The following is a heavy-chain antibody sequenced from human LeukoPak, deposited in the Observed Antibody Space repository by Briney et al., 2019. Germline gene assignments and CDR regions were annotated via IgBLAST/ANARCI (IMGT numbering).Heavy chain of an antibody. CDR1: GFTFSSYW. V-gene: IGHV3-74*01. Sequence: GGSLRLSCAASGFTFSSYWMHWVRQAPGKGLVWVSRINSDGSSTSYADSVKGRFTISRDNAKNTLSLQMNSLRAEDTAVYFCARDTYDNSVFRGFDPWGQGTLVTVSS. D-gene: IGHD3-22*01. CDR2: INSDGSST. CDR3: ARDTYDNSVFRGFDP. J-gene: IGHJ5*02.